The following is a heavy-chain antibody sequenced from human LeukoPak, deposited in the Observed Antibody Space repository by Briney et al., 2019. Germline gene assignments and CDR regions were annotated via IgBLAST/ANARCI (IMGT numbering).Heavy chain of an antibody. CDR2: ISSSSSTI. CDR1: GFTFSSYS. CDR3: ARVRPLNVYCSGGSCYRKGYYYGMDV. V-gene: IGHV3-48*04. J-gene: IGHJ6*02. Sequence: GGSLRLSCAASGFTFSSYSMNWVRQAPGKGLEWVSYISSSSSTIYYADSVKGRFTISRDNAKNSLYLQMNSLRAEDTAVYYCARVRPLNVYCSGGSCYRKGYYYGMDVWGQGTTVTVSS. D-gene: IGHD2-15*01.